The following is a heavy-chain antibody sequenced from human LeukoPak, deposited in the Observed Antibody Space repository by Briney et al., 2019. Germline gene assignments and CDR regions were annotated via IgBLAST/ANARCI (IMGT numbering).Heavy chain of an antibody. J-gene: IGHJ3*02. Sequence: ASAKVSCKASGGTFSSYAISWVRQAPGQGLEWMGGIIPIFGTANYAQKFQGRVTITTDESTSTAYMELSSLRSEDTAVYYCARVFEYSSYPSAFDIWGQGTMVTVSS. CDR2: IIPIFGTA. D-gene: IGHD6-6*01. CDR3: ARVFEYSSYPSAFDI. V-gene: IGHV1-69*05. CDR1: GGTFSSYA.